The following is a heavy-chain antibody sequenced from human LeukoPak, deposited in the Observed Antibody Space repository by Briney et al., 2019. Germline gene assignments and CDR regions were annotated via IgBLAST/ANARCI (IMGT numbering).Heavy chain of an antibody. CDR3: ARERRYYYDSSGYYYGGKMDV. CDR1: GGSISSSNYY. Sequence: PSETLSLTCTVSGGSISSSNYYWSWIRPHPGKGLEWIGYIYYSGSTYYNPSLKSRVTISVDTSKNQFSLKLSSVTAADTAVYYCARERRYYYDSSGYYYGGKMDVWGQGTTVTVSS. J-gene: IGHJ6*02. V-gene: IGHV4-31*03. D-gene: IGHD3-22*01. CDR2: IYYSGST.